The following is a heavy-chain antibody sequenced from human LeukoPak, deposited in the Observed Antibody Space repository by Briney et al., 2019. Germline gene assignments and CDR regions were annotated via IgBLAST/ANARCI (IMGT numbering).Heavy chain of an antibody. CDR3: AKDLKQLVRTAAGY. D-gene: IGHD6-13*01. CDR1: GFTFSSYS. Sequence: GGSLRLSCAASGFTFSSYSMNWVRQAPGKGLEWVSAISGSGGSTYYADSVKGRFTISRDNSKNTLYLQMNSLRAEDTAVYYCAKDLKQLVRTAAGYWGQGTLVTVSS. V-gene: IGHV3-23*01. J-gene: IGHJ4*02. CDR2: ISGSGGST.